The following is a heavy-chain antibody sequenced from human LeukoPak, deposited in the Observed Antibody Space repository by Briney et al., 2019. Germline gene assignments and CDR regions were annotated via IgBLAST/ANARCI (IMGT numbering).Heavy chain of an antibody. J-gene: IGHJ6*03. CDR1: GLTFSDSA. CDR2: IRSKANSYAT. CDR3: AKGGGYYYYMDV. D-gene: IGHD3-16*01. Sequence: PGGSLRLSCAASGLTFSDSAMHWVRQASGKGLEWVGRIRSKANSYATAYAASVKGRVTISRDDSKNTAYVQMNSLRAEDTAVYYCAKGGGYYYYMDVWGKGTTVTVSS. V-gene: IGHV3-73*01.